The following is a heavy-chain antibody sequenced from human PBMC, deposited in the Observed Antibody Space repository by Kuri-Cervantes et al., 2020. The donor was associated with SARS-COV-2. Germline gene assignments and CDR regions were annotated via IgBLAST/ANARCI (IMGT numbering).Heavy chain of an antibody. CDR3: ATDFSVHGDWYFGY. CDR1: GYTFTSYD. D-gene: IGHD3/OR15-3a*01. J-gene: IGHJ4*02. V-gene: IGHV1-8*01. CDR2: MNPNSGNT. Sequence: ASVKVSCKASGYTFTSYDINWVRQATGQGLEWMGWMNPNSGNTGYAQKLQGRVTMTTDTSTSTAYMELRSLRSEDTAVYYCATDFSVHGDWYFGYWGQGTLVTVSS.